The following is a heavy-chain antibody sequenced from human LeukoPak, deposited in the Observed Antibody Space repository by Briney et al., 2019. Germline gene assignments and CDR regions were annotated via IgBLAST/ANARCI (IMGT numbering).Heavy chain of an antibody. D-gene: IGHD4-11*01. CDR3: ARAQYDAFDI. CDR2: ISWTRATI. Sequence: PGRSLRLSCAASGFTFDDYGMHWVRQAPGKGLEWISGISWTRATIGYADSVKGRFTISRDNAKNSLYLQMNSLRAEDTAVYYCARAQYDAFDIWGQGTMVTVSS. J-gene: IGHJ3*02. V-gene: IGHV3-9*01. CDR1: GFTFDDYG.